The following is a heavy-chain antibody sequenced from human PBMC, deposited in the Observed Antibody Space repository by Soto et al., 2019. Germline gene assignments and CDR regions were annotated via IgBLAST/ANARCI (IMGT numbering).Heavy chain of an antibody. D-gene: IGHD3-10*01. J-gene: IGHJ4*02. Sequence: QVQLVQSGAAVKKPGSSVKVSCKASGGIFSTYAISWLRQAPGQGLEWMGGIIPIFGTPNYAQRFQGRVTITAAESTSTAYMELSRLRSEDTAVYYCARDRDDYGSGNYYNRIDFWGQGTLVTVSS. CDR3: ARDRDDYGSGNYYNRIDF. CDR1: GGIFSTYA. CDR2: IIPIFGTP. V-gene: IGHV1-69*01.